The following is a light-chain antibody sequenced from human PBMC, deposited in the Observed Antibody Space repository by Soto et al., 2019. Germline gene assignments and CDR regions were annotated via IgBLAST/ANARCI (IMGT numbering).Light chain of an antibody. V-gene: IGLV2-14*01. CDR2: EVS. Sequence: QSVLTQPASVSGSPGQSITISCTGTSSDVCGYNYVSWYQQHPGKAPKLMIYEVSNRPSGVSNRFSASKSGNTASLTISGLQAEDEADYYCSSYTSSSYVVFGGGTKLAVL. CDR3: SSYTSSSYVV. J-gene: IGLJ2*01. CDR1: SSDVCGYNY.